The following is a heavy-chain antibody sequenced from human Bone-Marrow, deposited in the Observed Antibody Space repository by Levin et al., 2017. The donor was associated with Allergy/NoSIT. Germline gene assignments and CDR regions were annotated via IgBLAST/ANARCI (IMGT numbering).Heavy chain of an antibody. D-gene: IGHD1-7*01. CDR2: IYYSGST. J-gene: IGHJ6*02. V-gene: IGHV4-59*01. CDR1: GGSISSSY. CDR3: ARGGRELELRRRAYYYYGMDV. Sequence: SQTLSLTCTVSGGSISSSYWSWIRQPPGKGLEWIGYIYYSGSTNYNPSLKSRVTISVDTSKNQFSLKLSSVTAADTAVYYCARGGRELELRRRAYYYYGMDVWGQGTTVTVSS.